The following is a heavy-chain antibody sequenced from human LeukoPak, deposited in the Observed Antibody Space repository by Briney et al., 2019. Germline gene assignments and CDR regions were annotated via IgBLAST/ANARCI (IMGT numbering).Heavy chain of an antibody. J-gene: IGHJ6*02. Sequence: KPSETLSLTCTVSGGSISSGGYYWSWIRQHPGKGLEWIGYIYYSGSTYYNPSLKSRVTISIDTSKSQFSLKLSSVTAADTAVYYCARSVSGSAYYTTDVWGQGTTVSVSS. CDR2: IYYSGST. CDR1: GGSISSGGYY. CDR3: ARSVSGSAYYTTDV. D-gene: IGHD3-10*01. V-gene: IGHV4-31*03.